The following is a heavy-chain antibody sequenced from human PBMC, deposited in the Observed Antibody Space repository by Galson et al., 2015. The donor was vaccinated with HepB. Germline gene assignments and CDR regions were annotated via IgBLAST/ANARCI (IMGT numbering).Heavy chain of an antibody. J-gene: IGHJ4*02. D-gene: IGHD2-2*01. CDR2: IIPIFGTA. CDR3: ARVNPPTRTNLHGTFDY. Sequence: SVKVSCKASGGTFSSYAISWVRQALGQGLEWMGGIIPIFGTANYAQKFQGRVTITADKSTSTAYMELSSLRSEDTAVYYCARVNPPTRTNLHGTFDYWGQGTLVTVSS. CDR1: GGTFSSYA. V-gene: IGHV1-69*06.